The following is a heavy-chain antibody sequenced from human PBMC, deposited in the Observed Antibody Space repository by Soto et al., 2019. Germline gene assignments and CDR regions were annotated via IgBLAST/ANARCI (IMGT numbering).Heavy chain of an antibody. D-gene: IGHD3-3*01. V-gene: IGHV4-31*03. CDR2: IYYSGST. CDR3: ARAPRFLEWLLDYFDY. CDR1: GGSISSGGYY. Sequence: QVQLQESGPGLVKPSQTLSLTCTVSGGSISSGGYYWSWIRQHPGKGLEWIGYIYYSGSTYYNPSLKSRVTISVDTSKNQFSLKLSSVTAADTAVYYCARAPRFLEWLLDYFDYWGQGTLVTVSS. J-gene: IGHJ4*02.